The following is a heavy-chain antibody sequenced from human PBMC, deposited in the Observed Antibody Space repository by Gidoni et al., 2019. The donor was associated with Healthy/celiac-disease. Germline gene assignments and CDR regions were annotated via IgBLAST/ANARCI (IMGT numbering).Heavy chain of an antibody. CDR1: ALTFGSYR. CDR3: AREKEIPPYCGGDCYSWFDP. J-gene: IGHJ5*02. Sequence: EVQLVEYGGGLVQPGGSLRLSCAASALTFGSYRMNWVRQAPGKGLEWVSYISSSSSTIYYADSVKGRFTISRDNAKNSLYLQMNSLRDEDTAVYYCAREKEIPPYCGGDCYSWFDPWGQGTLVTVSS. D-gene: IGHD2-21*02. V-gene: IGHV3-48*02. CDR2: ISSSSSTI.